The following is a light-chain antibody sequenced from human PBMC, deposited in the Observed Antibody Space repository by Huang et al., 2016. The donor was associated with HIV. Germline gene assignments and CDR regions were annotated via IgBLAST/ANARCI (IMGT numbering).Light chain of an antibody. J-gene: IGKJ3*01. CDR1: RHIYSY. CDR2: DAA. V-gene: IGKV1-33*01. Sequence: DIQMTQSPSSLSASIGDRVTITCRASRHIYSYLNWYQHRPGKAPKLLIDDAANLEVGVPSRFSGRGSGRNFILIISSLQPEDFATYYCQQYDSLPRTFGPGTKV. CDR3: QQYDSLPRT.